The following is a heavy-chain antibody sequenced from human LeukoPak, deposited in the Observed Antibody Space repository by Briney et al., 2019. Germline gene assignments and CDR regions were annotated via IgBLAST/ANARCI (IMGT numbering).Heavy chain of an antibody. CDR1: GFAFSRFA. J-gene: IGHJ4*02. D-gene: IGHD3-22*01. Sequence: GGSLRLSCSASGFAFSRFAMTWVRHLPGKGLDWVSTISGNGHQTYYGDSVKGRFSVSRDNSKNILYLQMDSLRADDSALYYCAKDANYYDSSGFFIPFDYWGQGNLVTVSS. CDR2: ISGNGHQT. CDR3: AKDANYYDSSGFFIPFDY. V-gene: IGHV3-23*01.